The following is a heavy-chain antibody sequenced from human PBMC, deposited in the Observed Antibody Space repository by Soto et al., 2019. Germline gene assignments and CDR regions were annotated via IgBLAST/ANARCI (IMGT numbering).Heavy chain of an antibody. CDR3: ARDHYYDSSGFNDY. V-gene: IGHV3-30-3*01. J-gene: IGHJ4*02. D-gene: IGHD3-22*01. CDR2: ISNDGSTE. CDR1: GFTFNNYA. Sequence: QVQLVESGGGVVQPGKSLRLSCAASGFTFNNYAMHWVRQAPGKGLEWVAIISNDGSTEDYADSVKGRFSISRDNSENPLSLQMNSLKAEDTAVYYCARDHYYDSSGFNDYWGQGTLVTVSS.